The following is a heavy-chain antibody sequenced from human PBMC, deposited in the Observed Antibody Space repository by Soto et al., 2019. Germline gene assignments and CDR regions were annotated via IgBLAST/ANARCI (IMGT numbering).Heavy chain of an antibody. Sequence: GESLKISCKGSGYSFTSYWIGWVRQMPGKGLEWMGIIYPGDSDTRYSPSFQGQVTISADKSISTAYLQWSSLKASDTAMYYCARRDPGGSIDQWLPHHDAFDIWGQGTMVTVSS. CDR3: ARRDPGGSIDQWLPHHDAFDI. CDR2: IYPGDSDT. J-gene: IGHJ3*02. CDR1: GYSFTSYW. D-gene: IGHD6-19*01. V-gene: IGHV5-51*01.